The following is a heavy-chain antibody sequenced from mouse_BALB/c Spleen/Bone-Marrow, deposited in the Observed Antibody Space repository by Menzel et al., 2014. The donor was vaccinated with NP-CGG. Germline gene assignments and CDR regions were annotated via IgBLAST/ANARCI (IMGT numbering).Heavy chain of an antibody. V-gene: IGHV14-3*02. CDR2: IDPANGNT. Sequence: VPLQQSGAELVKPGASVKLSCTASGFNIKDTYMHWVKQRPEQGLEWIGRIDPANGNTKYDPRFQGKATITADASSNTAYLQLSSLTSEDTAVYYCTGRYGWFAYWGQGTLVTVSA. CDR3: TGRYGWFAY. CDR1: GFNIKDTY. D-gene: IGHD2-14*01. J-gene: IGHJ3*01.